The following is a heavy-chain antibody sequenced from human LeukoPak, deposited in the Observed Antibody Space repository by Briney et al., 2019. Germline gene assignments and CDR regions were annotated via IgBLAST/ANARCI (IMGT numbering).Heavy chain of an antibody. V-gene: IGHV4-34*01. D-gene: IGHD2-15*01. CDR3: ASYCSGGSCYAAFDI. CDR2: INHSGST. J-gene: IGHJ3*02. Sequence: PSETLSLTCAVYGGSFSGYYWSWIRQPPGKGLEWIGEINHSGSTNYNPSLKSRVTISVDTPKNQFSLKLSSVTAVDTAVYYCASYCSGGSCYAAFDIWGQGTMVTVSS. CDR1: GGSFSGYY.